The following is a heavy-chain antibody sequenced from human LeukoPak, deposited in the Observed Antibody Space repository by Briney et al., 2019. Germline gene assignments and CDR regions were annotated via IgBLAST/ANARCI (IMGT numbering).Heavy chain of an antibody. Sequence: GGSLRLSCAASGFSFSRYWMHWVRQAPGKGLVWVSRINSDGSSTSYADSVKGRFTVSRDNAKNTLYLQVNSLRAEDTAVYYCAREEDWNFDYWGQGTLVTVSS. CDR3: AREEDWNFDY. J-gene: IGHJ4*02. D-gene: IGHD1-1*01. CDR2: INSDGSST. CDR1: GFSFSRYW. V-gene: IGHV3-74*01.